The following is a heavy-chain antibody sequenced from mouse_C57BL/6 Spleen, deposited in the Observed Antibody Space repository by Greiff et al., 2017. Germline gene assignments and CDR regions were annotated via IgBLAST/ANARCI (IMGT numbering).Heavy chain of an antibody. CDR2: ISSGGSYT. D-gene: IGHD3-2*02. CDR1: GFTFSSYG. CDR3: ARDSSGYDYAMDY. V-gene: IGHV5-6*01. Sequence: EVKLVESGGDLVKPGGSLKLSCAASGFTFSSYGMSWVRQTPDKRLEWVATISSGGSYTYYPDSVKGRFTISRVNAKNTLYLQMSSLKSEDTAMYYCARDSSGYDYAMDYWGQGTSVTVSS. J-gene: IGHJ4*01.